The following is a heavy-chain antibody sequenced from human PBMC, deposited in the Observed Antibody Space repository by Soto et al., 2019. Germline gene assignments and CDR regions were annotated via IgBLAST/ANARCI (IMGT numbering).Heavy chain of an antibody. J-gene: IGHJ4*02. D-gene: IGHD2-15*01. V-gene: IGHV3-23*01. CDR2: ISGSGGST. Sequence: GGSLRLSCAASGFTFSSYAMSWVRQAPGKGLEWVSAISGSGGSTYYADSVKGRFTISRDNSKNTLYLQMNSLRAEDTAVYYCAKGPYCSGGSCYGENDYWGQGTLVTVSS. CDR1: GFTFSSYA. CDR3: AKGPYCSGGSCYGENDY.